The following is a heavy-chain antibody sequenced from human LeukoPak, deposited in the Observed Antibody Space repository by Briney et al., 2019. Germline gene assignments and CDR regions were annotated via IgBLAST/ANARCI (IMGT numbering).Heavy chain of an antibody. V-gene: IGHV5-51*01. D-gene: IGHD3-22*01. CDR2: IYPGDSDT. Sequence: GESLKISCKGSGYSFTTYWIGWVRQMPGRGQECLGVIYPGDSDTRYSPSFQGQVTISADKSISTAYLQWSSLKASDTAIYYCARYPKNYYDVTGYLDLWGQGTLVTVSS. J-gene: IGHJ4*02. CDR1: GYSFTTYW. CDR3: ARYPKNYYDVTGYLDL.